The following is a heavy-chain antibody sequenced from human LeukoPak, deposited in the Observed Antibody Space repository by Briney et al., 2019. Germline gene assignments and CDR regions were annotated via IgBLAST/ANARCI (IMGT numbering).Heavy chain of an antibody. CDR2: INAGNGNT. V-gene: IGHV1-3*01. CDR1: GYTFTSYA. J-gene: IGHJ4*02. D-gene: IGHD3-10*01. CDR3: ARGAGEVWFGELFPLDY. Sequence: ASVKVSCKASGYTFTSYAMHWVRQAPGQRLEWMGWINAGNGNTKYSQKFQGRVTITRDTSASTAYMEPSSLRSEDTAVYYCARGAGEVWFGELFPLDYWGQGTLVTVSS.